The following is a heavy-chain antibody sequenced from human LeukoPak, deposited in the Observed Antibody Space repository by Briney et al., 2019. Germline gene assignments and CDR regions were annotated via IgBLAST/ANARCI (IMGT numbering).Heavy chain of an antibody. CDR1: GFTFSTYS. CDR3: ARESSIDY. Sequence: GGSLRLSCAASGFTFSTYSMNWVRQAPGKGLEWVSYITRSSSAIYYAASVKGRFTISRDNAKNSLYLQTNSQRDEDTAVYYCARESSIDYWGQGTLVTVSS. J-gene: IGHJ4*02. CDR2: ITRSSSAI. V-gene: IGHV3-48*02.